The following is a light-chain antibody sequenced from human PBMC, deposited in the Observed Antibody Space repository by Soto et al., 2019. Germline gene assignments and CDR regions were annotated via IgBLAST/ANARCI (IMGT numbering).Light chain of an antibody. CDR3: QQYNSYSWT. CDR2: DAS. J-gene: IGKJ1*01. CDR1: QSISSW. Sequence: IQMTQSPSTLSASVGDRVTITCRASQSISSWLAWYQQKPGKAPKLLIYDASSLESGVPSRFSGSGSWTEFTLTISRLQPDDFATYYCQQYNSYSWTFGQGTKVEIK. V-gene: IGKV1-5*01.